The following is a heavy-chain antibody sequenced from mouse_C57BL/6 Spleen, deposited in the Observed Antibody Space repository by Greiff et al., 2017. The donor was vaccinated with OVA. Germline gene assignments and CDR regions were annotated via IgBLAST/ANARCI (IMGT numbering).Heavy chain of an antibody. J-gene: IGHJ2*01. V-gene: IGHV5-4*01. CDR2: ISDGGSYT. CDR3: ARDRTTVVAGPYFDY. D-gene: IGHD1-1*01. CDR1: GFTFSSYA. Sequence: EVMLVESGGGLVKPGGSLKLSCAASGFTFSSYAMSWVRQTPEKRLEWVATISDGGSYTYYPDNVKGRFTISRDNAKNNLYLQMSHLKSEDTAMYYCARDRTTVVAGPYFDYWGQGTTLTVSS.